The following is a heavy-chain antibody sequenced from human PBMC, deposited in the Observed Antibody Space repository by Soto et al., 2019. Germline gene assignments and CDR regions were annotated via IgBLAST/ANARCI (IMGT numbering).Heavy chain of an antibody. V-gene: IGHV4-59*01. CDR1: GGSITSFY. D-gene: IGHD1-7*01. Sequence: SETLSLTCTVSGGSITSFYWTWIRQPPGKALEWIGYIYNSGRSNYNPSLKSRVRISADTSKNQFSLNLSSVTAADTAMYYCARAMAETTDYHYYGIDVWGQGTTVTVSS. J-gene: IGHJ6*02. CDR3: ARAMAETTDYHYYGIDV. CDR2: IYNSGRS.